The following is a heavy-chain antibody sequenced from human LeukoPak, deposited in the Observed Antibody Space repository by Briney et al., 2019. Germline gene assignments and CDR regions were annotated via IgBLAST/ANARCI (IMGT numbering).Heavy chain of an antibody. D-gene: IGHD1-26*01. CDR3: AKATGSYPSNPFDY. Sequence: HLGGSLRLSCAASGFTFSNYAMNWVRQAPGKGLEWVSGISGGGEGTFYADSVKGRFTTSRDISKSTLFLQMNSLRVEDTAVYYCAKATGSYPSNPFDYWGQGTLVTVSS. J-gene: IGHJ4*02. V-gene: IGHV3-23*01. CDR2: ISGGGEGT. CDR1: GFTFSNYA.